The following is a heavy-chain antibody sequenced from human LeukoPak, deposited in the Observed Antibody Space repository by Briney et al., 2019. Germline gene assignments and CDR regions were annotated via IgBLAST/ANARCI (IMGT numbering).Heavy chain of an antibody. Sequence: SETLSLTCGVSDYSISSDCYWGWIRQPPGKGLEWIGSIYHSGTAYYNPSLNSRVTISVDTSKNQFSLKLNSVTAADTAVYYCARDTSYDTSGYGLRVIYTGILDSWGQGTLVTVSS. CDR3: ARDTSYDTSGYGLRVIYTGILDS. D-gene: IGHD3-22*01. J-gene: IGHJ4*02. CDR2: IYHSGTA. CDR1: DYSISSDCY. V-gene: IGHV4-38-2*02.